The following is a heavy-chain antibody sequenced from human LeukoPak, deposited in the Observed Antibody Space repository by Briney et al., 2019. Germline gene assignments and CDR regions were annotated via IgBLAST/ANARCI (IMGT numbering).Heavy chain of an antibody. V-gene: IGHV4-39*07. D-gene: IGHD3-22*01. CDR1: GGSVSSSSYY. J-gene: IGHJ3*01. CDR3: AKTRENDYDGSQNAFDV. Sequence: SETLSLTCTVSGGSVSSSSYYWGWIRQPPGKGLEWIGSIYYSGSTYYNPSLKSRVTISVDTSNNQFSLKLTSVTAADTAMYYCAKTRENDYDGSQNAFDVWGQGTMVTVSS. CDR2: IYYSGST.